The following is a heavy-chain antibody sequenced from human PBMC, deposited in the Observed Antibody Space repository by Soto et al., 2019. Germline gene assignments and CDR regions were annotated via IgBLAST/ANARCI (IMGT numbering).Heavy chain of an antibody. D-gene: IGHD3-3*01. CDR3: ASQPLRFMEGLEDDAFDI. V-gene: IGHV3-48*04. CDR2: ISSSSSTI. CDR1: GFTFSSYS. Sequence: GGSLRLSFAASGFTFSSYSMNWVRQAPGKGLEWVSYISSSSSTIYYADSVKGRFTISRDNAKNSLYLQMNSLRAEGTAVYYGASQPLRFMEGLEDDAFDIWGQGTMVTVSS. J-gene: IGHJ3*02.